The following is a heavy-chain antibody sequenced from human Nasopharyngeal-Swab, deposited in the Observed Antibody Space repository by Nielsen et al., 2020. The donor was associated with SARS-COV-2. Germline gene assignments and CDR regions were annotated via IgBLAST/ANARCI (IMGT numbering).Heavy chain of an antibody. V-gene: IGHV1-69*04. CDR2: IIPILGIA. Sequence: SVKVSCKASGGTFSSYAISWVRQAPGQGLEWMGRIIPILGIANYAQKFQGRVTMTTDTSTSTAYMELRSLRSDDTAVYYCTRASRTINDYWGQGTLVTVSS. J-gene: IGHJ4*02. D-gene: IGHD5-24*01. CDR1: GGTFSSYA. CDR3: TRASRTINDY.